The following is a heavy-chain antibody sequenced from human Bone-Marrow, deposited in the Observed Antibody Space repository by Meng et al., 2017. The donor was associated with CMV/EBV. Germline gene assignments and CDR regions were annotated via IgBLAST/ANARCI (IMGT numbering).Heavy chain of an antibody. D-gene: IGHD5-12*01. J-gene: IGHJ4*02. CDR3: ARSAESGYYFDS. CDR1: GNTFTYRN. Sequence: SVKVSCKASGNTFTYRNLHWVRQAPGHAPEWMGRIKIFNGDTNYAQKFQERVTISRDRSINTAYMELSSLRSEDSAMYFCARSAESGYYFDSWGQGTLVTVSS. V-gene: IGHV1-45*01. CDR2: IKIFNGDT.